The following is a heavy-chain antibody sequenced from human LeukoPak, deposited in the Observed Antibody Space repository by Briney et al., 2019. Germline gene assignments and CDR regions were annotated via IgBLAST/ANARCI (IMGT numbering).Heavy chain of an antibody. CDR3: ARDRGGAAAY. CDR1: GFPFSDYY. Sequence: GGTLRLSCAASGFPFSDYYMSWIRQAPGKGLEGVSYISTSSSSTNYADPVKGRFPISRDNAKNSLFLQMNSLRAEDTAVYYCARDRGGAAAYWGQGTLVTVSS. CDR2: ISTSSSST. V-gene: IGHV3-11*05. J-gene: IGHJ4*02. D-gene: IGHD3-16*01.